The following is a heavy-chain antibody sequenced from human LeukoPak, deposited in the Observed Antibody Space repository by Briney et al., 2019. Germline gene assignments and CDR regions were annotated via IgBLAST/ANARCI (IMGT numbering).Heavy chain of an antibody. CDR1: GFTFSSYW. Sequence: GGSLRLSCAASGFTFSSYWMSWVRQAPEKGLEWVANINQGGSEKYYVDSVRGPFTISRDNAKNSLYLQMNSLRADDTAVYYCARDVTALDSWGQGTLVTVSS. CDR3: ARDVTALDS. D-gene: IGHD2-2*01. J-gene: IGHJ4*02. CDR2: INQGGSEK. V-gene: IGHV3-7*01.